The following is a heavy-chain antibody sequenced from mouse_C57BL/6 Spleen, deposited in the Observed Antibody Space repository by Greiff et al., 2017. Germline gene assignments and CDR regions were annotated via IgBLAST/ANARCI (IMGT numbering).Heavy chain of an antibody. CDR2: IRSKSNNYAT. D-gene: IGHD1-1*01. CDR1: GFSFNTYA. Sequence: EVKLMESGGGLVQPKGSLKLSCAASGFSFNTYAMNWVRQAPGKGLEWVARIRSKSNNYATYYADSVKDRFTISRDDSESMLYLQMNNLKTEDTAMYYCVRHTVVAPYAMDYWGQGTSVTVSS. V-gene: IGHV10-1*01. CDR3: VRHTVVAPYAMDY. J-gene: IGHJ4*01.